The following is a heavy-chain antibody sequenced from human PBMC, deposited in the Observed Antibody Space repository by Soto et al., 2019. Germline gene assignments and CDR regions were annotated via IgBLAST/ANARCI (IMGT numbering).Heavy chain of an antibody. CDR3: ARRLRWDPYFDY. J-gene: IGHJ4*02. Sequence: QVQLQESGPGLVKPSETLSLTCTVSGGSISSYYWSWIRQPPGKGLEWTGYIYYSGSTNYNPSLKSRVTISVDTSKNQFSLKLSSVTAADTAVYYCARRLRWDPYFDYWGQGTLVTVSS. CDR2: IYYSGST. D-gene: IGHD4-17*01. V-gene: IGHV4-59*01. CDR1: GGSISSYY.